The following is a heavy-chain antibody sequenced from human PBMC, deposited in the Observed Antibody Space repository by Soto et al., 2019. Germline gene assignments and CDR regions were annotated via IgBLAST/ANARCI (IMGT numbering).Heavy chain of an antibody. CDR1: GCSISSYY. Sequence: PSETLSLTCTVSGCSISSYYWSWIRQPPGKGLEWIGYIYYSGSTNYNPSLKSRVTISVDTSKNQFSLKLSSVTAADTAVYYCARGQFGLLWFGELNFWFDPWGQGTLVTVSS. V-gene: IGHV4-59*08. D-gene: IGHD3-10*01. CDR2: IYYSGST. J-gene: IGHJ5*02. CDR3: ARGQFGLLWFGELNFWFDP.